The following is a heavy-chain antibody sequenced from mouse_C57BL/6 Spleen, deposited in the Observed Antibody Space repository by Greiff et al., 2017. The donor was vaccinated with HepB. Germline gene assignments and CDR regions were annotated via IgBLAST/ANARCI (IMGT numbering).Heavy chain of an antibody. V-gene: IGHV1-63*01. Sequence: QVTLKESGAELVRPGTSVKMSCKASGYTFTNYWIGWAKQRPGHGLEWIGDIYPGGGYTNYNEKFKGKATLTADKSSSTAYMQFSSLTSEDSAIYYCARSGIYYLYFDVWGTGTTVTVSS. D-gene: IGHD1-1*01. CDR3: ARSGIYYLYFDV. CDR2: IYPGGGYT. J-gene: IGHJ1*03. CDR1: GYTFTNYW.